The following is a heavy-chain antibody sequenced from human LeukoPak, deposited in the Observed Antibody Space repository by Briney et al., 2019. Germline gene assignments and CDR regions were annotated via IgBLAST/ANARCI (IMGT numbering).Heavy chain of an antibody. D-gene: IGHD5-18*01. Sequence: PGGSLRLSCAASGFTLSSYGMHWVRQAPGKGLEWVAFIRYDGSNKYYADSVKGRFTISRDNSKNTLYLQMNSLRAEDTAVYYCAKLNSYGYGLGTEPDDAFDIWGQGTMVTVSS. CDR1: GFTLSSYG. CDR3: AKLNSYGYGLGTEPDDAFDI. CDR2: IRYDGSNK. V-gene: IGHV3-30*02. J-gene: IGHJ3*02.